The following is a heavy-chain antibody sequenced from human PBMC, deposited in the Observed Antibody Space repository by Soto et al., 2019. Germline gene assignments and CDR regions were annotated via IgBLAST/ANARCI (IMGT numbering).Heavy chain of an antibody. V-gene: IGHV4-34*01. CDR2: INHSGST. D-gene: IGHD6-13*01. Sequence: SETLSLTCAVYGGSFSGYYWSWIRQPPGKGLEWIGEINHSGSTNYNPSLKSRVTISVDTSKNQFTLKLSSVTAADTAVYYCARGRVTAAGTHLSWFDPWGQGTLVTVSS. J-gene: IGHJ5*02. CDR3: ARGRVTAAGTHLSWFDP. CDR1: GGSFSGYY.